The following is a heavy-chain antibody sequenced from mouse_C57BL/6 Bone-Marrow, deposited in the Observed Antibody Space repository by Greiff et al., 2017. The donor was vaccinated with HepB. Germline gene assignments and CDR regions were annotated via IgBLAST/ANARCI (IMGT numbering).Heavy chain of an antibody. V-gene: IGHV1-50*01. J-gene: IGHJ2*01. CDR2: IDPADSYT. CDR1: GYTFTSYW. CDR3: ARCLGYCDN. D-gene: IGHD4-1*01. Sequence: QVQLQQPGAELVKPGASVKLSCKASGYTFTSYWMQWVKQRPGQGLEWIGEIDPADSYTNYNQKFKGKATLTVDTSSSTAYMQLSGLTSEDSAVYYCARCLGYCDNWGQGTTITVSS.